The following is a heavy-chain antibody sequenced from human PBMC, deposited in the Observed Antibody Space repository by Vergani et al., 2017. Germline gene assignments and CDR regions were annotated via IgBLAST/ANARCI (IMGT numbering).Heavy chain of an antibody. CDR1: GYSISRGYF. J-gene: IGHJ3*02. Sequence: QVQLQESGPGLLKPSETLSLTCSVSGYSISRGYFWGWFRQPPGKELEWIGNIFHTRLTYRNPSPRRGVALSVDTSRNQFSLKLWSVTAADAAAYFCARRGLPDAFDIWGQGTLVTVSS. D-gene: IGHD3-10*01. V-gene: IGHV4-38-2*02. CDR3: ARRGLPDAFDI. CDR2: IFHTRLT.